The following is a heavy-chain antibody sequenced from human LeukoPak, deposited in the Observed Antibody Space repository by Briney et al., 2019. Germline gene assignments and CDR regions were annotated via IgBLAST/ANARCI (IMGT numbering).Heavy chain of an antibody. J-gene: IGHJ5*02. CDR1: GFIVSSNY. Sequence: GGSLRLSCAASGFIVSSNYMSWVRQAPGKGLEWVSVIYSGGSTYYADSVKGRFTISRDNSKNTLYLQMNSLRAEDTAVYFCARGGRERFWFDPWGQGTLVTVSS. V-gene: IGHV3-66*01. CDR2: IYSGGST. D-gene: IGHD5-24*01. CDR3: ARGGRERFWFDP.